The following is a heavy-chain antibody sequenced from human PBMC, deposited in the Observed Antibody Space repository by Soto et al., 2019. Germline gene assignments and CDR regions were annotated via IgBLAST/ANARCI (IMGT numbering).Heavy chain of an antibody. D-gene: IGHD2-15*01. Sequence: QVQLVQSGAEVKKPGSSVKVSCKASGGTFSSYAISWVRQAPGQGLEWMGGIIPIFGTANYAQKFQGRVTLTADESTSTAYMELSSLRSEDTAVDYCASAGVVVAGNAFDIWGQGTMVTVSS. CDR3: ASAGVVVAGNAFDI. V-gene: IGHV1-69*01. CDR1: GGTFSSYA. J-gene: IGHJ3*02. CDR2: IIPIFGTA.